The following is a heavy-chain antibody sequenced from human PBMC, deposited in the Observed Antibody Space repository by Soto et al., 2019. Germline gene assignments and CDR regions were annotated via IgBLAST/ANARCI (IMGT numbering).Heavy chain of an antibody. CDR2: ISYDGSNK. J-gene: IGHJ4*02. CDR3: ARAWQQLAGNDY. Sequence: PGGSLRLSCAASGFTFSSYAMHWVRQAPGKGLEWVAVISYDGSNKYYADSVKGRFTISRDNSKNTLYLQMNSLRAEDTAVYYCARAWQQLAGNDYWGQGTLVTVSS. D-gene: IGHD6-13*01. CDR1: GFTFSSYA. V-gene: IGHV3-30-3*01.